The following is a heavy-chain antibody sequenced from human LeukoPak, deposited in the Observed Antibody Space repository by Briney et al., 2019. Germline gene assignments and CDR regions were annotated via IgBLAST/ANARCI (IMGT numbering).Heavy chain of an antibody. CDR2: INPNSGGT. CDR3: ARNQGALNDAFGI. V-gene: IGHV1-2*02. Sequence: ASVKVSCKASGYTFTGYYMHWVRQAPGQGLEWMGWINPNSGGTNYAQKFQGRVTMTRDTSISTAYMELSRLRSDDTAVYYCARNQGALNDAFGIWGQGTIVTVSS. J-gene: IGHJ3*02. CDR1: GYTFTGYY. D-gene: IGHD1-26*01.